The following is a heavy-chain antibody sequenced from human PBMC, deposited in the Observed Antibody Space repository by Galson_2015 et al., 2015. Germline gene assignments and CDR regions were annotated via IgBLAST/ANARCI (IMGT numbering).Heavy chain of an antibody. Sequence: SLRLSCAASGFTFSNAWMSWVRQAPGKGLEWVGRIKSKTDGGTTDYAAPVKGRFTISRDDSKNTLYLQINSLKTEDTAVYYCTRERGKRTRVSDYWGQGTLVTVSS. D-gene: IGHD6-13*01. J-gene: IGHJ4*02. V-gene: IGHV3-15*01. CDR3: TRERGKRTRVSDY. CDR1: GFTFSNAW. CDR2: IKSKTDGGTT.